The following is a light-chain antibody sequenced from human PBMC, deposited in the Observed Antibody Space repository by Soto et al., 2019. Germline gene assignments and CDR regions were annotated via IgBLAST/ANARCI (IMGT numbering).Light chain of an antibody. Sequence: QSVLTQPPSVSGAPGQRVTISCTGSSSNIGARYDVHWYQQVPGTAPKLLISGDSNRPSGVPDRFSGSKSGTSASLAITGLQAEVEADYYCQTFDSSLRRWVFGGGTKLTVL. J-gene: IGLJ3*02. V-gene: IGLV1-40*01. CDR3: QTFDSSLRRWV. CDR2: GDS. CDR1: SSNIGARYD.